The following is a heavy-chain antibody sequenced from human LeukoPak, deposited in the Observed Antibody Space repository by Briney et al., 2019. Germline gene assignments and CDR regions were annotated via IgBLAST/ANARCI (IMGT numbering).Heavy chain of an antibody. Sequence: GGSLRLSCAASGFTFSSYWMSWVRQAPGKGLEWVANIKQDGSEKYYVDSVKGRFTISRDNAKNSLYLQMNILRAEDTAVYYCAKDRTWNDILTGYYIYDCDYWGQGTLVTVSS. CDR1: GFTFSSYW. D-gene: IGHD3-9*01. CDR3: AKDRTWNDILTGYYIYDCDY. V-gene: IGHV3-7*03. J-gene: IGHJ4*02. CDR2: IKQDGSEK.